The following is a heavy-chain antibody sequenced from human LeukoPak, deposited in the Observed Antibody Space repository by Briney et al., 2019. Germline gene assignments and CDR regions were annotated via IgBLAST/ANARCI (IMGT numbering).Heavy chain of an antibody. Sequence: GGSLRLSCAASGFTFSSYRMNWVRQAPGKGLEWVSSISSSSSYIYYADSVKGRFTISRDNAKNSLYLQMNSLRAEDTAVYYCARDWDTYYYDSSGWFFDYWGQGTLVTVSS. CDR1: GFTFSSYR. D-gene: IGHD3-22*01. CDR3: ARDWDTYYYDSSGWFFDY. V-gene: IGHV3-21*01. CDR2: ISSSSSYI. J-gene: IGHJ4*02.